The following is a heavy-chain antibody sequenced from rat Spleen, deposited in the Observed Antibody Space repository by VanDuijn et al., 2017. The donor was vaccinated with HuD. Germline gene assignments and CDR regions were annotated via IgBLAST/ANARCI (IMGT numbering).Heavy chain of an antibody. D-gene: IGHD1-9*01. Sequence: EVQLVESGGGFVQPGRSMKLSCAASGFTFSDYGMARVRQAPTKGLEWVATISYGDSSGHSSTYYRDSVKGRFTISRDNTKSTLSLQMDSLRSEDTATYYCARRHYGYTDYFDYWGQGVMVTVSS. J-gene: IGHJ2*01. CDR2: ISYGDSSGHSST. CDR3: ARRHYGYTDYFDY. V-gene: IGHV5-29*01. CDR1: GFTFSDYG.